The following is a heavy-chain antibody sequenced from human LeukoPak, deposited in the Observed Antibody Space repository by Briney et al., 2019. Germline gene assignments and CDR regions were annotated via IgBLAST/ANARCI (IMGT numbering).Heavy chain of an antibody. D-gene: IGHD2-2*01. CDR1: GFIFDDYV. CDR2: ISWNSGSI. V-gene: IGHV3-9*01. J-gene: IGHJ4*02. CDR3: AKDSQVVPAATFDY. Sequence: GGSLRLSCAASGFIFDDYVMHWVRHAPGKGLEWVSGISWNSGSIGYADSVKGRFTISRDNAKNSLYLQMNSLRAEDTALYYCAKDSQVVPAATFDYWGQGTLVTVSS.